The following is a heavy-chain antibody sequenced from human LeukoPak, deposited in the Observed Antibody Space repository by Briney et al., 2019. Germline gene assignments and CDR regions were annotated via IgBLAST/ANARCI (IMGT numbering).Heavy chain of an antibody. J-gene: IGHJ3*02. D-gene: IGHD3-10*01. CDR2: IYSGGST. V-gene: IGHV3-66*04. CDR1: GLTVSSTY. Sequence: GGSLRLSCAASGLTVSSTYMSWVRQTPGKGLEWVSGIYSGGSTYYADSVKGRFTISRDNSKNTLYLQMNSLRAEDTAEYYCVRRLMVEDAFVIWGQGTMVTVSS. CDR3: VRRLMVEDAFVI.